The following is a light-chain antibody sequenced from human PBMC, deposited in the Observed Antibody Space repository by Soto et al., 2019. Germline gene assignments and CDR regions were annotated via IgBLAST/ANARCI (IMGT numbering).Light chain of an antibody. V-gene: IGKV4-1*01. J-gene: IGKJ1*01. CDR2: WAS. Sequence: DIVMTQSPDSLAVSLGERGTINCKSSHSGLYSSNNKNYFAWYQQKPGQPPKLDIYWASTRAAVVPNRFSGSGSGTDSTITSSRLQDEYVADYYCQQYNRPWTFGQGNKVEIK. CDR3: QQYNRPWT. CDR1: HSGLYSSNNKNY.